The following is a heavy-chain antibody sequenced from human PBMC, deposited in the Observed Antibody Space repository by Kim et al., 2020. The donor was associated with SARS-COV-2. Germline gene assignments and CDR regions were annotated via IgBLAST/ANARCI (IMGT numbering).Heavy chain of an antibody. D-gene: IGHD3-3*01. CDR1: GGSFSGYY. CDR3: ARGFGLYDFWSGSYYYYM. Sequence: SETLSLTCAVYGGSFSGYYWSWIRQPPGKGLEWIGEINHSGSTNYNPSLKSRVTISVDTSKNQFSLKLSSVTAADTAVYYCARGFGLYDFWSGSYYYYM. J-gene: IGHJ6*03. V-gene: IGHV4-34*01. CDR2: INHSGST.